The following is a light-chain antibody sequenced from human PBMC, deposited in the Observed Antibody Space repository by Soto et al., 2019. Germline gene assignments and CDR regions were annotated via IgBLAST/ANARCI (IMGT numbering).Light chain of an antibody. Sequence: QSVLTQLPSASGTPGQRVTISCSGSGSSFGTNTLNWYRQLPGTAPKLLIYGNNQRPSGVPDRFSGSKAGTSASLGISGLQSEDEADYYCAAWDGSLNNVLFGGGTHLTVL. CDR1: GSSFGTNT. CDR3: AAWDGSLNNVL. V-gene: IGLV1-44*01. J-gene: IGLJ2*01. CDR2: GNN.